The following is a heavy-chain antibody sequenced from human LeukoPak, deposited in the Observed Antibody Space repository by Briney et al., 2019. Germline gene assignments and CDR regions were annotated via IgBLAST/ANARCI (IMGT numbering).Heavy chain of an antibody. Sequence: ASVKVSCKASGYTFTSYYMHWVRQAPGQGLEWMGIINPSGGSTSYAQKFQGRVTMTRDTSTSTVHMELSSLRSEDTAVYYCARTVAARPYFDYWGQGTLVTVSS. CDR1: GYTFTSYY. D-gene: IGHD6-6*01. J-gene: IGHJ4*02. CDR3: ARTVAARPYFDY. CDR2: INPSGGST. V-gene: IGHV1-46*01.